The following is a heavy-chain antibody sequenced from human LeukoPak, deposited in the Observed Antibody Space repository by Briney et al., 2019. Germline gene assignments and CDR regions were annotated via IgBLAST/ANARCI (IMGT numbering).Heavy chain of an antibody. V-gene: IGHV4-4*07. CDR2: IYTSGST. Sequence: SETLSLTCTVSGGSISSYYWSWIRQPAGKGLEWIGRIYTSGSTNYTPSLKSRVTMSVDTSKNQFSLKLSSVTAADTAVYYCARARPILTGYYTPSWFDPWGQGTLVTVSS. D-gene: IGHD3-9*01. J-gene: IGHJ5*02. CDR3: ARARPILTGYYTPSWFDP. CDR1: GGSISSYY.